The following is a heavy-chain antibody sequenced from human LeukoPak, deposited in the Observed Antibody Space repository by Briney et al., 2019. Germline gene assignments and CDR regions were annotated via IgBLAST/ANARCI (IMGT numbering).Heavy chain of an antibody. V-gene: IGHV3-13*01. CDR1: GFTFSSYD. J-gene: IGHJ6*02. Sequence: GGSLRLSCAASGFTFSSYDMHWVRQATGKGLEWVSAIGTAGDTYYPGSVKGRFTISRENAKNSLYLQMNSLRAGDTAVYYCARGDYDDKWGGFGYYGMDVWGQGTTVTVSS. CDR2: IGTAGDT. D-gene: IGHD3-3*01. CDR3: ARGDYDDKWGGFGYYGMDV.